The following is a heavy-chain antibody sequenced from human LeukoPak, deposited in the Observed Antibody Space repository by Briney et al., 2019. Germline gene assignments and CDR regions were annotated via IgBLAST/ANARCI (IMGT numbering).Heavy chain of an antibody. V-gene: IGHV4-59*01. J-gene: IGHJ4*02. CDR3: ASMKRGYSYGHFDY. D-gene: IGHD5-18*01. CDR2: IYYSGST. Sequence: SETLSLTCTVSGGSISSYYWSWIRQPPGKGLGWIGYIYYSGSTNYNPSLKSRVTISVDTSKNQFSLKLSSVTAADTAVYYCASMKRGYSYGHFDYWGQGTLVTVSS. CDR1: GGSISSYY.